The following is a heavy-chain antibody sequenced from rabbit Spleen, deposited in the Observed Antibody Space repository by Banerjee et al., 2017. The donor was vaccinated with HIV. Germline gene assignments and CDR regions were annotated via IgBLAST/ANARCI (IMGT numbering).Heavy chain of an antibody. CDR2: INVVTGKA. CDR1: GFSFSNKAV. CDR3: ARGAWSTDCMNL. D-gene: IGHD7-1*01. Sequence: QEQVVESGGGLVQPEGSLKLSCTASGFSFSNKAVMCWVRQAPGKGLEWIACINVVTGKAVYAIWAKGRFTFSKTSSTTVTLQMTSLTAADTATYFCARGAWSTDCMNLWGPGTLVTVS. J-gene: IGHJ4*01. V-gene: IGHV1S45*01.